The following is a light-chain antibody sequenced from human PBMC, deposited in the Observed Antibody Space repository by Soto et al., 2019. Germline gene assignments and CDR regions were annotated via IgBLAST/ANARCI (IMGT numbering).Light chain of an antibody. V-gene: IGKV1-17*01. Sequence: DIQMTQSPSSLSASLADRVTITCRASQGIRHDLGWYQQKPGKAPKRLIYAASSLQSGVPSRFSGSGSGTEFTLTISSLQPEDFTTYYCLQHNSYPLLTFGGGTKVEIK. CDR2: AAS. CDR3: LQHNSYPLLT. CDR1: QGIRHD. J-gene: IGKJ4*01.